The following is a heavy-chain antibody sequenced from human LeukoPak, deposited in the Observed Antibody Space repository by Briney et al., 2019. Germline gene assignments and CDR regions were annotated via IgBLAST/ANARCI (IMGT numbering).Heavy chain of an antibody. CDR1: GYSISSGYY. CDR2: IYHSGST. J-gene: IGHJ4*02. CDR3: ARASIAARRYDY. V-gene: IGHV4-38-2*02. D-gene: IGHD6-6*01. Sequence: SETLSLTCTVSGYSISSGYYWGWIRQPPGKGLEWIGSIYHSGSTYYNPSLKSRVTISVDTSKNQFSLKLSSVTAADTAVYYCARASIAARRYDYWGQGTLVTVSS.